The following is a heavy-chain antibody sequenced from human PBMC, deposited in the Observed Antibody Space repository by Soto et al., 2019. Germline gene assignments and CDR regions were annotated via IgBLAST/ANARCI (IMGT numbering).Heavy chain of an antibody. D-gene: IGHD3-3*01. Sequence: EVQLLESGGGLVQPGGSLRLSCATSGLTLTSQAMGWVRQAPGKGLAWVSSITAGGGTDYADSVRGRFTISRDNSKNTLYLQMSSLRAEDTAIYYCAKATGLLDPFDYWGQGILVTVSS. CDR1: GLTLTSQA. V-gene: IGHV3-23*01. CDR3: AKATGLLDPFDY. CDR2: ITAGGGT. J-gene: IGHJ4*02.